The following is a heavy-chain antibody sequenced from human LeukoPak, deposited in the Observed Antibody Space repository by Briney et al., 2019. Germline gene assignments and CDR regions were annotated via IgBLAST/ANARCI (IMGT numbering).Heavy chain of an antibody. V-gene: IGHV4-30-4*01. CDR2: IYYSGST. J-gene: IGHJ4*02. D-gene: IGHD3-22*01. Sequence: SQTLSLTCTVSGGSISSGDYYWSWIRQPPGKGLEWIGYIYYSGSTYYNPSLKSGVTISVDTSKNQFSLKLSSVTAADTAVYYCAREHDSSGYVDYWGQGTLVTVSS. CDR3: AREHDSSGYVDY. CDR1: GGSISSGDYY.